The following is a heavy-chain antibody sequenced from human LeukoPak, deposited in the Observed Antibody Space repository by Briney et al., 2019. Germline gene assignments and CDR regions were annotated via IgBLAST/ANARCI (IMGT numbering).Heavy chain of an antibody. J-gene: IGHJ3*02. CDR3: ARDFWAATGAFEI. D-gene: IGHD3/OR15-3a*01. CDR1: GDSVSSATFY. CDR2: TYNRGNT. V-gene: IGHV4-61*01. Sequence: SETLSLTCTVSGDSVSSATFYWAWIRQSPGKGLELIGYTYNRGNTYYNPSLNSRVTISVDTSKNQFSLKLRSVTAADSAVYYCARDFWAATGAFEIWGQGASVTVSS.